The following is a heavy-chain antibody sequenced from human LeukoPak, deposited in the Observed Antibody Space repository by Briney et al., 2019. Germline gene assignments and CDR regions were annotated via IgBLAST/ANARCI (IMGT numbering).Heavy chain of an antibody. Sequence: GGSLRLSCAASGFTFSSYAMSWVRQAPGKGLEWVSAISGSGGSTYYADSVKGRFTISRDNSKNTLYLQMNSLRAEDTAVYYCARFSDYDSSGPDYGGQGTLVTVSS. CDR1: GFTFSSYA. J-gene: IGHJ4*02. CDR2: ISGSGGST. D-gene: IGHD3-22*01. V-gene: IGHV3-23*01. CDR3: ARFSDYDSSGPDY.